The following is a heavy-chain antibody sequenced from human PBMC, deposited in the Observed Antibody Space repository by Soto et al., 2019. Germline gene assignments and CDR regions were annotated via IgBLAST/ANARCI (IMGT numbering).Heavy chain of an antibody. V-gene: IGHV3-33*01. CDR1: GFTFSSYG. CDR2: IWYDGSNK. Sequence: GGSLRLSCAASGFTFSSYGMHWVRQAPGKGLEWVAVIWYDGSNKYYADSVKGRFTISRDNSKNTLYLQMNSLRAEDTAVYYCARDGGSYNKVGLDYWGQGTLVTVSS. CDR3: ARDGGSYNKVGLDY. D-gene: IGHD3-16*01. J-gene: IGHJ4*02.